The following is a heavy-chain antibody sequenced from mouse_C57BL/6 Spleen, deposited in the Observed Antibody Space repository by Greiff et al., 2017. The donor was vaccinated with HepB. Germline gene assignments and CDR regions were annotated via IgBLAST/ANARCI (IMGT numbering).Heavy chain of an antibody. J-gene: IGHJ2*01. D-gene: IGHD1-1*02. CDR2: ISSGGSYT. CDR1: GFTFSSYG. Sequence: DVMLVESGGDLVKPGGSLKLSCAASGFTFSSYGMSWVRQTPDKRLEWVATISSGGSYTYYPDSVKGRFTISRDNAKNTLYLQMSSLKSEDTAMYYCARHENGHYFDYWGQGTTLTVSS. V-gene: IGHV5-6*02. CDR3: ARHENGHYFDY.